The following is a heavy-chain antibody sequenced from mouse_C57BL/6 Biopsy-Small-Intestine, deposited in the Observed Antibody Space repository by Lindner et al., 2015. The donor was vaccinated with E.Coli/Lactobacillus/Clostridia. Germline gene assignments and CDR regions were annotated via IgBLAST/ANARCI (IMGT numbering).Heavy chain of an antibody. D-gene: IGHD2-3*01. CDR3: ATYEGYFAWFAS. J-gene: IGHJ3*01. CDR2: IYPGSGDI. V-gene: IGHV1-54*01. Sequence: VQLQESGAELVRPGTSVKVSCKTSGYAFTNYLIEWIKQRPGQGLEWIGLIYPGSGDINYNEKFKGKATLTADKSSRTAYMQLSSLTSEDSAVYFCATYEGYFAWFASWGQGTPVTVSA. CDR1: GYAFTNYL.